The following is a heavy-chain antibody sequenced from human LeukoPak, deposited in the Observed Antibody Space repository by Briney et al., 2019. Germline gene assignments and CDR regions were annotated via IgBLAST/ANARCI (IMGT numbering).Heavy chain of an antibody. Sequence: ASVKVSCKASGYTFTGYYMHWVRQAPGQGLEWMGWINPDSGGTNYAQKFQGRVTMTRDTSISTAYMELSRLRSDDTAVYYCSLSLGDPLTGDPWGQGTLVTVSS. CDR1: GYTFTGYY. CDR2: INPDSGGT. D-gene: IGHD3-16*01. V-gene: IGHV1-2*02. J-gene: IGHJ5*02. CDR3: SLSLGDPLTGDP.